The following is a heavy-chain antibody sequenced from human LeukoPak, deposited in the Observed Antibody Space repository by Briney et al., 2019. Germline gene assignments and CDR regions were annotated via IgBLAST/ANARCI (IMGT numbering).Heavy chain of an antibody. CDR3: ARHEIYYYGSGRVPYYFDY. CDR1: GGSISSYY. J-gene: IGHJ4*02. V-gene: IGHV4-59*08. CDR2: IYYSGST. Sequence: SETLSLTCAVSGGSISSYYWSWIRRPPGKGLEWIGYIYYSGSTNYNPSLKSRVTISVDTSKNQFSLKLSSVTAADTAVYYCARHEIYYYGSGRVPYYFDYWGQGTLVTVSS. D-gene: IGHD3-10*01.